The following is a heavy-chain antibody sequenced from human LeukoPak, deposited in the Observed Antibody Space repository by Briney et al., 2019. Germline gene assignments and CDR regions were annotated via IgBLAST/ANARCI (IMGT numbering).Heavy chain of an antibody. Sequence: HPGRSLRLSCAASGFTFGSYAMHWVRQAPGKGLEWVAVISYDGSNKYYADSVKGRFTISRDNSKNTLYLQMNSLRAEDAAVYYCARDYYDSSGYYAYWGQGTLVTVSS. CDR3: ARDYYDSSGYYAY. J-gene: IGHJ4*02. CDR2: ISYDGSNK. D-gene: IGHD3-22*01. V-gene: IGHV3-30*04. CDR1: GFTFGSYA.